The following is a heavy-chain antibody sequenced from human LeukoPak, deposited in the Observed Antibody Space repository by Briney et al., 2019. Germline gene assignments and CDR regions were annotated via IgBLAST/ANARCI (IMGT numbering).Heavy chain of an antibody. Sequence: PGGSLSLSCAASGFAFSNYRMNWVRQAPGKGLEWVANINQDGSEKNYVDSVKGRFTISRDNAKNSLYLQIESLRAEDTAVYYCVTMGRWGQGTLVTVSS. CDR3: VTMGR. CDR2: INQDGSEK. V-gene: IGHV3-7*01. CDR1: GFAFSNYR. J-gene: IGHJ4*02.